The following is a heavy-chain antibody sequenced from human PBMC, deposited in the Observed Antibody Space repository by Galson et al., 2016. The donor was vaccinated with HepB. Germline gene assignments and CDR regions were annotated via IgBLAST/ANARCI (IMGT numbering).Heavy chain of an antibody. CDR3: ARDIDAYSGYDCPPDY. Sequence: SLRLSCAASGFTFSSYGMHWVRQAPGKGLEWVAVISYDGSDKYYADSVKGRFTISRDNSKNTLFLQMNSLRPADTAVYYCARDIDAYSGYDCPPDYWGQGTLVTVSS. J-gene: IGHJ4*02. V-gene: IGHV3-30*03. CDR2: ISYDGSDK. D-gene: IGHD5-12*01. CDR1: GFTFSSYG.